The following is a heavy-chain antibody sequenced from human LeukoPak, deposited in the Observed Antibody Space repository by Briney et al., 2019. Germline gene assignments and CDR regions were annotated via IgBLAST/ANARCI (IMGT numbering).Heavy chain of an antibody. J-gene: IGHJ4*02. Sequence: SETLSLTCTVSGGSISSSSYYWGWIRQPPGKGLEWIGSIYYSGSTYYNPSLKSRVTISVDTSKNQFSLKLSSVTAADTAVYDCARLCLDGDYDGGGHFDYWGQGTLVTVSS. CDR3: ARLCLDGDYDGGGHFDY. D-gene: IGHD4-17*01. CDR2: IYYSGST. CDR1: GGSISSSSYY. V-gene: IGHV4-39*01.